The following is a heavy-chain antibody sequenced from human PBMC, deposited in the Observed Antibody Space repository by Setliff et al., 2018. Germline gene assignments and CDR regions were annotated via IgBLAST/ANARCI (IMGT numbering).Heavy chain of an antibody. J-gene: IGHJ6*03. D-gene: IGHD2-2*02. CDR1: GGSFSGYY. Sequence: HPSETLSLTCAVYGGSFSGYYWSWIRQPPGKGLEWVAVIWYDGSNKYYADSVKGRFTISRDNSKNTLYLQMNSLRAEDTAVYYCARSSAPIKRDYMDVWGKGTTVTVSS. CDR2: IWYDGSNK. CDR3: ARSSAPIKRDYMDV. V-gene: IGHV3-33*08.